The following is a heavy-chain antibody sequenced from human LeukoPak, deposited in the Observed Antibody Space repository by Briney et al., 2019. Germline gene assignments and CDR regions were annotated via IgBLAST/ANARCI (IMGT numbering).Heavy chain of an antibody. CDR1: GGSISSYY. Sequence: PSETLSLTCSVSGGSISSYYWSWIRQPPGKGLEWIGYIFYSGSTNYNPSLKSRVTIAVGTSKNQFSLKLRSVTAADTAVYYCARPQFGSGYYHEVDYWGQGILVTVTS. V-gene: IGHV4-59*08. CDR3: ARPQFGSGYYHEVDY. J-gene: IGHJ4*02. CDR2: IFYSGST. D-gene: IGHD3-22*01.